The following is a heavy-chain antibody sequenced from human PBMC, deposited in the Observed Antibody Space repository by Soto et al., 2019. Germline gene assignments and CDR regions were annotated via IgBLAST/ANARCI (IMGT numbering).Heavy chain of an antibody. V-gene: IGHV4-39*01. CDR3: ARRVATNSFDP. J-gene: IGHJ5*02. CDR2: IDYSGST. Sequence: QLQLQESGPGLVKPSETLSLTCTVSGGSISNSSYYCGWIRHPPGKGLEWIGSIDYSGSTYYNPSLKSRVTISVDTSKNPFSLTLSSVTAADTAVYYCARRVATNSFDPWGQGTLVTVSS. D-gene: IGHD2-15*01. CDR1: GGSISNSSYY.